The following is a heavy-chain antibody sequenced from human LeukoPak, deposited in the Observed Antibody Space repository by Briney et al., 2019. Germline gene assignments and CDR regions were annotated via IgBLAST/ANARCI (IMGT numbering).Heavy chain of an antibody. CDR2: INESGKT. CDR3: ARNSAYSTSSGTNL. D-gene: IGHD4-11*01. Sequence: ASETLSLTCAVYGGSFGGYYWNWIRQPPGKGLEWIGEINESGKTNYNPSLRSRVTISVDRSKSQFSLKLTSVTAADTAVYFCARNSAYSTSSGTNLWGQGTLVTVSS. V-gene: IGHV4-34*01. J-gene: IGHJ4*02. CDR1: GGSFGGYY.